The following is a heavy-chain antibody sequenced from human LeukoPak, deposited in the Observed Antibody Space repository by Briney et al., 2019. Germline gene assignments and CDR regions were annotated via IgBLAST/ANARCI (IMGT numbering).Heavy chain of an antibody. J-gene: IGHJ3*01. CDR1: GFTFSTYA. CDR3: AENRGVA. CDR2: ISYDGNNK. Sequence: PGGSLRLSCAASGFTFSTYAMHWVRQAPGKGLDWVAVISYDGNNKYYADSVKGRFTISRDNSKNTLYLQMDSLRDEDTAVYYCAENRGVAWGQGTMVTVSS. V-gene: IGHV3-30-3*01. D-gene: IGHD3-10*01.